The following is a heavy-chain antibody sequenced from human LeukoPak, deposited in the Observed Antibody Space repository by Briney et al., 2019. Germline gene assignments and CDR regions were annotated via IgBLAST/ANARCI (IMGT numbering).Heavy chain of an antibody. V-gene: IGHV3-48*03. D-gene: IGHD3-3*02. CDR1: GFTFSNYE. CDR3: ARLAYLDY. J-gene: IGHJ4*02. CDR2: ISTSVSTT. Sequence: AGGSLRLSCAASGFTFSNYEMNWVRQAPGKGPEWISYISTSVSTTYYADSVKGRFTISRDNAKNSSYLQMNSLRVEDSAVYYCARLAYLDYWGQGTLVTVSS.